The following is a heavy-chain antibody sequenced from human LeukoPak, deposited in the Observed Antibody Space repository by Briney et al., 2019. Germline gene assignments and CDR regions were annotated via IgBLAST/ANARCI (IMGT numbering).Heavy chain of an antibody. CDR3: ARLVVPAAIGYYYYYMDV. V-gene: IGHV1-18*01. CDR1: GYTFTSYG. D-gene: IGHD2-2*01. Sequence: GASVKVSCKASGYTFTSYGISWVRQAPGQGLEWMGWISAYNGNTNYAQKLQGRVTMTTDTSTSTAYMELRSLRSDDTAVYYCARLVVPAAIGYYYYYMDVWGKGTTVTVSS. CDR2: ISAYNGNT. J-gene: IGHJ6*03.